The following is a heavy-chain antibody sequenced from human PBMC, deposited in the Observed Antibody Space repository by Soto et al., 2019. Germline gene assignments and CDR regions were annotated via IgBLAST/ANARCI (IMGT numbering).Heavy chain of an antibody. V-gene: IGHV4-30-4*01. CDR3: ARAGDGHSGYDYPSYFDY. CDR2: IYYSGST. D-gene: IGHD5-12*01. J-gene: IGHJ4*02. CDR1: GGSISSGDYY. Sequence: SETLSLTCTVSGGSISSGDYYWSWIRQPPGKGLEWIGYIYYSGSTYYNPSLNSRVTISVDTSKNQFSLKLSSVTAADTAVYYCARAGDGHSGYDYPSYFDYWGQGTLVTVSS.